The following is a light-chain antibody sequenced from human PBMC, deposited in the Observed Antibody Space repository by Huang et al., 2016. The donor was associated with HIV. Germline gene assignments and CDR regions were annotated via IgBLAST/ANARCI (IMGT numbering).Light chain of an antibody. CDR2: GAS. V-gene: IGKV3-15*01. J-gene: IGKJ2*01. CDR3: QQYNDWPPYT. CDR1: QNINNN. Sequence: ERVMTQSPVTLSVSPGERATLPCRASQNINNNLAWYQQKPGQAPRLLIYGASTRATGIPARFSGSGSGTEFTLTITSLQSEDFAVYYCQQYNDWPPYTFGQGTKLEI.